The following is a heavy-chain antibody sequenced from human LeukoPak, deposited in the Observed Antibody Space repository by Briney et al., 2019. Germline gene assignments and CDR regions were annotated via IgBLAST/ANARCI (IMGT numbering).Heavy chain of an antibody. J-gene: IGHJ4*02. CDR1: GYTFTGYY. CDR3: ARWLNYYDSSGYRYYFDY. V-gene: IGHV1-2*02. D-gene: IGHD3-22*01. CDR2: INPNSGGT. Sequence: GAPVKVSCRASGYTFTGYYMHWVRQAPGQGLEWMGWINPNSGGTNYAQKFQGRVTMTRDTSISTAYMELSRLRSDDTAVYYCARWLNYYDSSGYRYYFDYWGQGTLVTVSS.